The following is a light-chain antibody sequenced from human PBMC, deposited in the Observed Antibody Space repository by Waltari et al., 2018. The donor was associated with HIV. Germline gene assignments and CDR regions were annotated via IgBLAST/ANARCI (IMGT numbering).Light chain of an antibody. CDR3: AAWDDIRSGWI. J-gene: IGLJ2*01. CDR2: KKG. CDR1: TADIGNNY. V-gene: IGLV1-47*01. Sequence: QSLLTQTPSASGTPGPRVTISSSVRTADIGNNYVYWSQQFPGTPPKPLTYKKGHRPSGVSDRFSASKSGTSASLAISGLRTEDESDFYCAAWDDIRSGWIFGGGTKLTVL.